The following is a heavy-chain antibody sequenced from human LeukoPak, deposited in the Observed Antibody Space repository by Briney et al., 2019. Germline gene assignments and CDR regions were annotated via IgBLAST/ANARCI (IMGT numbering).Heavy chain of an antibody. Sequence: GRSLRLSCAASGFTFSSYAMHWVRQAPGKGLEWVAVISYDGSNKYYADSVKGRFTISRDNSKNTLYLQMNSLRAEDTAVYYCARGMVYSRKRIYYYYMDVWGKGTTVTVSS. CDR3: ARGMVYSRKRIYYYYMDV. D-gene: IGHD2-8*01. J-gene: IGHJ6*03. V-gene: IGHV3-30-3*01. CDR1: GFTFSSYA. CDR2: ISYDGSNK.